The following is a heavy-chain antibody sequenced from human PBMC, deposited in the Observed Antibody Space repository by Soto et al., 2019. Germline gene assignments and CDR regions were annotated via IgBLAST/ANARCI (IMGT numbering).Heavy chain of an antibody. V-gene: IGHV4-34*01. CDR2: IDHSGST. J-gene: IGHJ4*02. Sequence: SETPSLTCTVSDGSFSGYYWSWIRQPPGKGLEWIGDIDHSGSTHYSPSLKSRVTMSVDTSKNQFSLHPTSVTAADTALYYCSRGRPPRFWGQGTLVTVSS. D-gene: IGHD3-10*01. CDR3: SRGRPPRF. CDR1: DGSFSGYY.